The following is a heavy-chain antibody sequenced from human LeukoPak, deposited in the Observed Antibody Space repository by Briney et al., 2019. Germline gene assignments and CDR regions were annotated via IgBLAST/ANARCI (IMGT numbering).Heavy chain of an antibody. CDR2: INTNTGNP. Sequence: ASVKVSCKASGYTFTSYAMNWVRQAPGQGLEWMGWINTNTGNPTYAQGFTGRFVFSLDTSVSTAYLQISSLKAEDTAVYYCARGGPQYYDFRSGQQGYYMDVWGKGTTVTVPS. J-gene: IGHJ6*03. CDR3: ARGGPQYYDFRSGQQGYYMDV. D-gene: IGHD3-3*01. CDR1: GYTFTSYA. V-gene: IGHV7-4-1*02.